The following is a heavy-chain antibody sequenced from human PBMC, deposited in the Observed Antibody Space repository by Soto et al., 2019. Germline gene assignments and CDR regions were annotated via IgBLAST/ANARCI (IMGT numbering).Heavy chain of an antibody. CDR2: ISWNSGSI. D-gene: IGHD6-13*01. CDR1: GFPLDDYA. CDR3: AKDIRQQLVQSGAFDI. V-gene: IGHV3-9*01. J-gene: IGHJ3*02. Sequence: EVQLVESGGGLVQPGRSLRLSCAASGFPLDDYAMPWVRQAPGKGLEWVSGISWNSGSIGYADSVKGRFTISRDNAKNSLYLQMNSLRAEDTALYYCAKDIRQQLVQSGAFDIWGQGTMVTVSS.